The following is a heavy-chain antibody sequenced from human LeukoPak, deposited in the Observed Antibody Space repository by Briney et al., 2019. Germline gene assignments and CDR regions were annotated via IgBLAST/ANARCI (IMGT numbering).Heavy chain of an antibody. CDR2: IYYSGST. CDR1: GGSISSGDYY. D-gene: IGHD4-17*01. CDR3: ARVTRYGDHVAY. V-gene: IGHV4-30-4*01. Sequence: SETLSLTCTVSGGSISSGDYYWSWIRQPPGKGLEWIGYIYYSGSTYYNPSLKSRVTISVDTSKNQFSLKLSSVTAADTAVYYCARVTRYGDHVAYWGQGTLVTVSS. J-gene: IGHJ4*02.